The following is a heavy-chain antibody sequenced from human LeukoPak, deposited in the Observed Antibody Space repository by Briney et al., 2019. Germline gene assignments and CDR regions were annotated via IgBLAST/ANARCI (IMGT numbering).Heavy chain of an antibody. CDR1: GFTFSNYG. J-gene: IGHJ4*02. Sequence: GRSLRLSCAASGFTFSNYGMHWVRQAPGKGLEWVAVISYDGSNKYYADSVKGRFTISSDNSRNTLYLQMNSLRAEDTAVYYCAKEHRYYYDSSGYYDKTFDYWGQGTLVTVSS. D-gene: IGHD3-22*01. CDR3: AKEHRYYYDSSGYYDKTFDY. CDR2: ISYDGSNK. V-gene: IGHV3-30*18.